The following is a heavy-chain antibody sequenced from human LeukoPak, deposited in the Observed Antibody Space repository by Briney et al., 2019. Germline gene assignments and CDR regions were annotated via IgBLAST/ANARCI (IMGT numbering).Heavy chain of an antibody. D-gene: IGHD2-15*01. CDR2: ISYDGNKK. V-gene: IGHV3-30-3*01. J-gene: IGHJ6*02. CDR1: GFIFSIHA. Sequence: GGSLRLSCAASGFIFSIHAMHWVRQAPGKGLEWVAVISYDGNKKYYADSVKGRFTISRDNAKNSLYLQMNSLRPEDTAVYYCARASVVVVAAIRPYYYGMDVWGQGTTVTVSS. CDR3: ARASVVVVAAIRPYYYGMDV.